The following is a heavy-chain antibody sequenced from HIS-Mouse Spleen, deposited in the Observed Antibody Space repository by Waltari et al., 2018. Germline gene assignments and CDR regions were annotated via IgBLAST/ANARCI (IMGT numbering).Heavy chain of an antibody. D-gene: IGHD2-15*01. Sequence: QVQLVQPGAEVKKPGASVKVSCKASGYTFNGHYMHCVRQAPGQGLEWMGWINPNSGGTNYAQKFQGRVTMTRDTSISTAYMELSRLRSDDTAVYYCARDQGIGRAFDIWGQGTMVTVSS. CDR2: INPNSGGT. V-gene: IGHV1-2*02. CDR1: GYTFNGHY. CDR3: ARDQGIGRAFDI. J-gene: IGHJ3*02.